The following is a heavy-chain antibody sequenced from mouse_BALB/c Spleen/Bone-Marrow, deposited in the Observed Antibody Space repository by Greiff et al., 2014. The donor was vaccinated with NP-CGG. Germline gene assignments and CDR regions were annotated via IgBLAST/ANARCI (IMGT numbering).Heavy chain of an antibody. Sequence: VQLQQPGPELVKPGASMKISCKASGYSFTGYTMNWVKQSHGKNLEWIGLINPYNGGTSYNQKFKGKATLTVDKSSSTAYMELLSLTSEDSAVYYCARRDYRYDEGVDYWGQGTSVIGSS. CDR3: ARRDYRYDEGVDY. J-gene: IGHJ4*01. V-gene: IGHV1-26*01. D-gene: IGHD2-14*01. CDR1: GYSFTGYT. CDR2: INPYNGGT.